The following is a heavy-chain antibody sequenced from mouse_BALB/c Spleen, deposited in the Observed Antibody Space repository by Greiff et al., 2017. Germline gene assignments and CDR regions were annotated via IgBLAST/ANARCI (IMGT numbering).Heavy chain of an antibody. CDR2: IWGGGST. D-gene: IGHD6-5*01. V-gene: IGHV2-6-4*01. CDR3: ASAMLPYAMDY. Sequence: VKLVESGPGLVAPSQSLSITCTVSGFSLSRYSVHWVRQPPGKGLEWLGMIWGGGSTDYNSALKSRLTINKDNSKSQVFLKMNSLQTDDTAMYYCASAMLPYAMDYWGQGTSVTVSS. J-gene: IGHJ4*01. CDR1: GFSLSRYS.